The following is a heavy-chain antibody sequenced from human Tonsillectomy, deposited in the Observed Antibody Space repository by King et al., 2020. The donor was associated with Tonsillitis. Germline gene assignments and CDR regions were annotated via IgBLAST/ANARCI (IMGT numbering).Heavy chain of an antibody. D-gene: IGHD3-22*01. Sequence: QLQESGPGLVKPSQTLSLACTVSGGSVSDAYYWTWIRQHPGKGLEWIGNIYYGGSTYYNPSLKSRLTISVDTSKNQFSLNLNSVTAADTAVYYCARDPRPPVGFYDSSYYGMDVWGQGPTVTVSS. CDR2: IYYGGST. CDR3: ARDPRPPVGFYDSSYYGMDV. V-gene: IGHV4-31*03. J-gene: IGHJ6*02. CDR1: GGSVSDAYY.